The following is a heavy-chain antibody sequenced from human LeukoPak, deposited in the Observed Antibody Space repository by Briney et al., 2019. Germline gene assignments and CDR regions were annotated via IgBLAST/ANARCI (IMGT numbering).Heavy chain of an antibody. J-gene: IGHJ3*02. CDR1: GYTFTSYG. CDR3: ASLVGASDAFDI. Sequence: ASVKVSCKASGYTFTSYGISWVRQAPGQGLEWMGGIIPIFGTANYAQKFQGRVTITADESTSTAYMELSSLRSEDTAVYYCASLVGASDAFDIWGQGTMVTVSS. V-gene: IGHV1-69*13. D-gene: IGHD1-26*01. CDR2: IIPIFGTA.